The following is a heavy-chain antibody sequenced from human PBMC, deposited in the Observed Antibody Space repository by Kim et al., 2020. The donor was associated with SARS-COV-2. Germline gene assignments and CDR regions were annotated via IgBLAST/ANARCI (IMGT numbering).Heavy chain of an antibody. Sequence: SETLSLTCTVSGGSISSSSYYWSWIRQPAGKGLEWIGRIYTSGSTNYNPSLKSRVTISVDTSKNQFSLKLSSVTAADTAVYYCARGLNLGFGDPPAWFDPWGQGTLVTVSS. CDR2: IYTSGST. CDR3: ARGLNLGFGDPPAWFDP. J-gene: IGHJ5*02. V-gene: IGHV4-61*02. D-gene: IGHD3-10*01. CDR1: GGSISSSSYY.